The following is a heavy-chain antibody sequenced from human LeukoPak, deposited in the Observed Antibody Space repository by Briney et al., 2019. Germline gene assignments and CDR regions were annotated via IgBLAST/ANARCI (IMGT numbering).Heavy chain of an antibody. Sequence: SVKVSCKASGGTSSSYAISWVRQAPGQGLEWMGRIIPILGIKNYAQKFQGRVTITADKSTSTAYMELSSLRSEDTAVYYCARGYYYGSGSYYKNDAFDIWGQGTMVTVSS. J-gene: IGHJ3*02. CDR3: ARGYYYGSGSYYKNDAFDI. CDR2: IIPILGIK. V-gene: IGHV1-69*04. CDR1: GGTSSSYA. D-gene: IGHD3-10*01.